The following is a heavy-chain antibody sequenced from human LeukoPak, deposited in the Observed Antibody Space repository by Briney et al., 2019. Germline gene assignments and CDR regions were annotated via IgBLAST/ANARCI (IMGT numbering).Heavy chain of an antibody. CDR1: GFTFCSYD. J-gene: IGHJ4*02. V-gene: IGHV3-23*01. Sequence: GGTLRHSCAASGFTFCSYDMRWVPQAPGKGLEGVSPFSGSGGSTYYAVSVRGRFTISRDNSKITLSLQMNSLRAGDTAVFYCAGTEYCDSGSYPSFDYWGQGTLVTVSS. CDR2: FSGSGGST. CDR3: AGTEYCDSGSYPSFDY. D-gene: IGHD3-10*01.